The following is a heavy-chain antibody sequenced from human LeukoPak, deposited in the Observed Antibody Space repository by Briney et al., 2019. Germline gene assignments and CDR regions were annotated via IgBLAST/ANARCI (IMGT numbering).Heavy chain of an antibody. Sequence: PSETLSLTCTVSGGSISSSSYYWSWIRQPPGKGLEWIGYIYYSGSTNYNPSLKSRVTISVDTSKNQFSLKLSSVTAADTAVYYCARVRYSGSYAYYYYYMDVWGKGTTVTVSS. CDR2: IYYSGST. CDR3: ARVRYSGSYAYYYYYMDV. CDR1: GGSISSSSYY. V-gene: IGHV4-61*01. D-gene: IGHD1-26*01. J-gene: IGHJ6*03.